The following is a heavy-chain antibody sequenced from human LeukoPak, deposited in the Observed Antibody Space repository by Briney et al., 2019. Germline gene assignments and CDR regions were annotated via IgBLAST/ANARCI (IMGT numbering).Heavy chain of an antibody. CDR1: RFTFSSYS. CDR3: ARDYQLGRAWFDP. CDR2: ISSGSGYI. V-gene: IGHV3-21*01. J-gene: IGHJ5*02. D-gene: IGHD5-24*01. Sequence: GRSLRLSCAASRFTFSSYSMSWVRQAPGKGLEWVSSISSGSGYIYYADSVKGRFTISRDNAKNSLYLQMNSLRAEDTAVYYCARDYQLGRAWFDPWGQGTLVTVSS.